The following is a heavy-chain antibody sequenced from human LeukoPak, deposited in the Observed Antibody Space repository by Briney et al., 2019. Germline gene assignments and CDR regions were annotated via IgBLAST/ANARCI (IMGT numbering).Heavy chain of an antibody. J-gene: IGHJ4*02. CDR1: GVTVSSNH. V-gene: IGHV3-53*04. CDR3: ARVDTVMAYYFDL. Sequence: GGSLRLSCAVSGVTVSSNHMSWVRQAPGKGLEWVSAIYSGGGTYYADSVMGRFTISRHNSRNTLYLQMNSLRAEDTAVYYCARVDTVMAYYFDLWGQGTLVTVSS. D-gene: IGHD5-18*01. CDR2: IYSGGGT.